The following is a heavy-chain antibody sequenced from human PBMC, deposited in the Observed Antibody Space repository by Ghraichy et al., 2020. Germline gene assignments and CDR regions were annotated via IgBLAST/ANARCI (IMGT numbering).Heavy chain of an antibody. D-gene: IGHD4-11*01. CDR2: INPNSGGT. V-gene: IGHV1-2*04. Sequence: ASVKVSCKASGYTFTGYYMHWVRQAPGQGLEWMGWINPNSGGTNYAQKFQGWVTMTRDTSISTAYMELSRLRSDDTAVYYCARDGSPYSNYGVYFDYWGQGTLVTVSS. CDR1: GYTFTGYY. CDR3: ARDGSPYSNYGVYFDY. J-gene: IGHJ4*02.